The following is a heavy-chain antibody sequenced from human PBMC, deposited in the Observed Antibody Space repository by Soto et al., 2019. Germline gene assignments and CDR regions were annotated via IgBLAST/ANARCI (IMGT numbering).Heavy chain of an antibody. CDR2: INPNGGTT. V-gene: IGHV1-18*01. CDR3: AIESGGATATLDYYYFYMDV. CDR1: GYTFTSYG. D-gene: IGHD5-12*01. J-gene: IGHJ6*03. Sequence: ASVKVSCKASGYTFTSYGISWVRQAPGQGLEWMGWINPNGGTTKYAQKLQGRVTVTRDTSTRTVYMELSSLRSDDTALYYCAIESGGATATLDYYYFYMDVWGKGTTVTVSS.